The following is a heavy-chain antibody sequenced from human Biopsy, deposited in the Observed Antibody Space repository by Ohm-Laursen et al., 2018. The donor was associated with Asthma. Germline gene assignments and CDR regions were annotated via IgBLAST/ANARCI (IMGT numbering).Heavy chain of an antibody. CDR1: GDAMSTNGSY. Sequence: SQTLSLTCIVSGDAMSTNGSYWGWIRQSPGKGLEWIGGIYYSGRTYYNPSLESRVTISADTSKNRFSLKVTSVTAADTAVYYCARVVSSSSYWYFDLWGRGDLVTVSS. CDR3: ARVVSSSSYWYFDL. J-gene: IGHJ2*01. V-gene: IGHV4-39*02. D-gene: IGHD6-6*01. CDR2: IYYSGRT.